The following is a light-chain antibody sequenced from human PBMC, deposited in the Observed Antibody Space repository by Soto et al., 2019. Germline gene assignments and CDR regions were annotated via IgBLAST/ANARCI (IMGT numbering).Light chain of an antibody. CDR3: QQYDTSPFT. CDR1: QSISSSY. J-gene: IGKJ3*01. V-gene: IGKV3-20*01. Sequence: EIVLTQSPGTLSLSPGERATLSCRASQSISSSYLAWYQHKPGQAPRLLLFATSIRATGIPDRISGSGSGTDFTLSISRLEPEDFAVYYCQQYDTSPFTFDPGTKVDIK. CDR2: ATS.